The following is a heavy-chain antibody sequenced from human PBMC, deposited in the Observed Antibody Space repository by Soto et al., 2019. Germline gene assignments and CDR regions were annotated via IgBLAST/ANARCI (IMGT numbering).Heavy chain of an antibody. CDR3: ARVWGTRVDYSGMDV. CDR1: GGSISSYY. CDR2: IYYSGST. D-gene: IGHD3-16*01. V-gene: IGHV4-59*01. Sequence: SETLSLTCTVSGGSISSYYWSWIRQPPGKGLEWIGYIYYSGSTNYNPSLKSRVTISVDTSKNQFSLKLSSVTAADTAVYYCARVWGTRVDYSGMDVWGQGTTVTVSS. J-gene: IGHJ6*02.